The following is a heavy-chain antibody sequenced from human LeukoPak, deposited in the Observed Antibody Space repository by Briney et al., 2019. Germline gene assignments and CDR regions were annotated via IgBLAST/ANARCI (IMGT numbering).Heavy chain of an antibody. V-gene: IGHV1-3*01. Sequence: ASVKVSCKASGYTFTSYAMHWVRQAPGQRLEWMGWINAGNGNTKYSQKFQGRVTITRDTSASTAYMELSSLRSEDTAVYYCARGYSWSGYALDYWGQGTLVTVSS. J-gene: IGHJ4*02. CDR1: GYTFTSYA. CDR2: INAGNGNT. D-gene: IGHD3-3*01. CDR3: ARGYSWSGYALDY.